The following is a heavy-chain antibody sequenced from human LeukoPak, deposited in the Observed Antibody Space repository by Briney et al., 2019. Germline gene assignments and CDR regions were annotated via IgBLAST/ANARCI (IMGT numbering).Heavy chain of an antibody. CDR2: ISHTGHT. D-gene: IGHD6-25*01. V-gene: IGHV4-34*01. J-gene: IGHJ4*02. CDR3: ARGPYSSDAGY. CDR1: GGSFTSYY. Sequence: PSETLSLTCAVYGGSFTSYYWSWIRQPPGQGLEWIGEISHTGHTNYNPSLKSRVTMSVGTSKNQLSLILTSVTAADTAVYYCARGPYSSDAGYWGQGTLVTVSS.